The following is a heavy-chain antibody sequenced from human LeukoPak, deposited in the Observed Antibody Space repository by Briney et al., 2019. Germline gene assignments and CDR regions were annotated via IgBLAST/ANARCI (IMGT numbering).Heavy chain of an antibody. D-gene: IGHD2-15*01. CDR3: AGHCSGGSCFFYFDY. J-gene: IGHJ4*02. V-gene: IGHV4-59*08. Sequence: PSETLSLTCTVSGGSISSYYWSWIRQPPGKGLEWIGYIYYSGSTNYNPSLKSRVTISVDTSKNQFSLKLSSVTAADTAVYYCAGHCSGGSCFFYFDYWGQGTLVTVSS. CDR1: GGSISSYY. CDR2: IYYSGST.